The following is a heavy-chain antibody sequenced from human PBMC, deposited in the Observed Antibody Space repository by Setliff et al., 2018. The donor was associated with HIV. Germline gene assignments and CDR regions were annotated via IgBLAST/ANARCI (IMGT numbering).Heavy chain of an antibody. D-gene: IGHD5-18*01. V-gene: IGHV4-38-2*01. Sequence: PSETLSLTCGVSSYSIDSGYFGGWIRQPPGKGLEWIGSISHSGTTYYDPSLKSRVTISVDTSKTQFSLKVRSVTAADTAIYYCARHDRGNTYGQGYFDYWGQGALVTVSS. CDR3: ARHDRGNTYGQGYFDY. J-gene: IGHJ4*02. CDR2: ISHSGTT. CDR1: SYSIDSGYF.